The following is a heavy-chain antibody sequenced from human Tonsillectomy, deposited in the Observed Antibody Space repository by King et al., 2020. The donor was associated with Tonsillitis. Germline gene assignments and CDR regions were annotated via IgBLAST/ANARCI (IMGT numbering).Heavy chain of an antibody. J-gene: IGHJ3*02. CDR1: GFTFSSYS. CDR2: IRYAGSGK. CDR3: ACSGYYPYDAFDI. D-gene: IGHD3-22*01. V-gene: IGHV3-30*02. Sequence: HVQLVESGGGVVQPGGSLRLSCAASGFTFSSYSMHWVRQAPGKGLEWVACIRYAGSGKYYADSVKGRFTISRDNSKHTLYLQMNSLRAEDTALYYCACSGYYPYDAFDIWGQGTMVTVSS.